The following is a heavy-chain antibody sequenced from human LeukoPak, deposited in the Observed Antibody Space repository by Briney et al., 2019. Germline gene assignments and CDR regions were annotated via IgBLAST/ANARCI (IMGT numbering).Heavy chain of an antibody. J-gene: IGHJ3*02. Sequence: PSETLSLTCAVSADSFSSHYCTWIRHPPGKGLERIGYISYIRSANYNPSLKSRVTISIDTSKNQISLKLSSVTAADTAVYYCARDLVTVTKGFDIWGQGTMVSVSS. D-gene: IGHD4-17*01. CDR2: ISYIRSA. CDR3: ARDLVTVTKGFDI. V-gene: IGHV4-59*11. CDR1: ADSFSSHY.